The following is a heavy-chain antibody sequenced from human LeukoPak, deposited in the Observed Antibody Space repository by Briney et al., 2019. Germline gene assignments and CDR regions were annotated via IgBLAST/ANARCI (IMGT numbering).Heavy chain of an antibody. CDR3: ARENRRYSSGWDLDY. CDR1: GGSISSYY. CDR2: IYTSGST. V-gene: IGHV4-4*07. D-gene: IGHD6-19*01. Sequence: PSETLSLTCTVSGGSISSYYWSWIRQPAGKGLEWIGRIYTSGSTNYNPSLKSRVTMSVDTSKNQFSLKLSSVTAADTAVYYCARENRRYSSGWDLDYWGQGTLVTVSS. J-gene: IGHJ4*02.